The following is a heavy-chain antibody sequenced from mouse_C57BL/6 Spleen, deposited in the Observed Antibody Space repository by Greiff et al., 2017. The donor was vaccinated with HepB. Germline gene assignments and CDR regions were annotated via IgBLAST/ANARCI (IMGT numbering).Heavy chain of an antibody. CDR3: ARDGMVTTVRDY. CDR1: GFTFSSYA. V-gene: IGHV5-4*01. J-gene: IGHJ4*01. D-gene: IGHD2-2*01. Sequence: EVQRVESGGGLVKPGGSLKLSCAASGFTFSSYAMSWVRQTPEKRLEWVATISDGGSYTYYPDNVKGRFTISRDNAKNNLYLQMSHLKSEDTAMYYCARDGMVTTVRDYWGQGTSVTVSS. CDR2: ISDGGSYT.